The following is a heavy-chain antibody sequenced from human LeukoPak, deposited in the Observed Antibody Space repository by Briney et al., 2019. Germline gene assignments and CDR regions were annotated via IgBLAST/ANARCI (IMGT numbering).Heavy chain of an antibody. J-gene: IGHJ5*02. CDR3: ARDIGLRKAAPPGWFDP. CDR1: GFTFSSYW. V-gene: IGHV3-7*01. CDR2: IKQDGSEK. Sequence: GGSLRLSCADSGFTFSSYWMSWVRQAPGKGLEWVASIKQDGSEKYCVDSVKGRFTISRDNANNSLYLQMNSLRADDTAVYYCARDIGLRKAAPPGWFDPWGQGALVTVSS. D-gene: IGHD6-6*01.